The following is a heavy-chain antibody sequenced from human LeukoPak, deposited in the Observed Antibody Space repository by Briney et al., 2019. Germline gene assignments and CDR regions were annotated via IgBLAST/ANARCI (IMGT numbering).Heavy chain of an antibody. J-gene: IGHJ4*02. V-gene: IGHV3-30*03. D-gene: IGHD1-26*01. CDR2: ISYDGSNK. CDR3: AREGRYRAPDY. CDR1: GFTFSSYG. Sequence: GGSLRLSCAASGFTFSSYGMHWVRQAPGKGLEWVAVISYDGSNKYYADSVKGRFTISRDNSKNTLYLQMNSLRAEDTAVYYCAREGRYRAPDYWGQGTLVTVSS.